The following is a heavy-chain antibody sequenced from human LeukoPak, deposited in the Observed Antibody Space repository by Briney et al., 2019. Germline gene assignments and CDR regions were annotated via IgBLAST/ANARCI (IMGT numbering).Heavy chain of an antibody. Sequence: GGSLRLSCAASGFTFSSYAMSWVRQAPGKGLEWVSAISGSGGSTYYADSVKGRFTISRDNSKNTLYLQMNSLRAEDTAVYYCARDRWDYDILTGYFGYYYYGMDVWGQGTTVTVSS. D-gene: IGHD3-9*01. V-gene: IGHV3-23*01. J-gene: IGHJ6*02. CDR2: ISGSGGST. CDR3: ARDRWDYDILTGYFGYYYYGMDV. CDR1: GFTFSSYA.